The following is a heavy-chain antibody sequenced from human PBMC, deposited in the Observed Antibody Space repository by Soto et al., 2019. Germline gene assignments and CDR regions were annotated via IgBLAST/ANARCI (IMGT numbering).Heavy chain of an antibody. D-gene: IGHD2-2*01. CDR1: GYTFTNYI. V-gene: IGHV1-18*01. CDR3: ARRVTEYCISTSCYHWFDP. J-gene: IGHJ5*02. CDR2: INAYNGNT. Sequence: QAQLVQSGAEVKKPGASVKVSCKASGYTFTNYIINWVRQSPGQGLEWMGWINAYNGNTKSAQKLQGRVTMTTDTSTNTAYRALRRLRSDDTAVYYCARRVTEYCISTSCYHWFDPWGQGTLVTVSS.